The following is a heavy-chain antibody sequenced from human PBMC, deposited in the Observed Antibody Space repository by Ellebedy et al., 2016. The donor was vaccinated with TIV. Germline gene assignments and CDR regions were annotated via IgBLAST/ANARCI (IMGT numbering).Heavy chain of an antibody. V-gene: IGHV3-7*03. J-gene: IGHJ4*02. CDR3: ARGGYGRPFDC. CDR2: IKQDGSEK. Sequence: GESLKISCAASGFTFSNSWMKWVRKAPGKGLEWVANIKQDGSEKYYVDSVKGRFTISRDNAKNSLFLQMNSLRVEDTAVYFCARGGYGRPFDCWGQGTLVTVSS. D-gene: IGHD5-12*01. CDR1: GFTFSNSW.